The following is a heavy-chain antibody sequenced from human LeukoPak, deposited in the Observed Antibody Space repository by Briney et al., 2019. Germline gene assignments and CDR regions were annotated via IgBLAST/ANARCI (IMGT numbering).Heavy chain of an antibody. V-gene: IGHV4-31*03. CDR2: IYYSGST. CDR3: ARDLGGNSGYFDY. D-gene: IGHD4-23*01. CDR1: GGSISSGGYS. J-gene: IGHJ4*02. Sequence: SQTLSLTCTVSGGSISSGGYSWSWIRQHPGKGLEWIGYIYYSGSTYYNPSLKSRVTISVDTSKNQFSLKLSSVTAADTAVYYCARDLGGNSGYFDYWGQGTLVTVSS.